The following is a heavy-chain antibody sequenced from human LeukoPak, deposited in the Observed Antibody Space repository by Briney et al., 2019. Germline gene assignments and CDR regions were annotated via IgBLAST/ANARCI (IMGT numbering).Heavy chain of an antibody. D-gene: IGHD3-10*01. CDR3: ARDLGSGGVFDY. CDR2: IIPIFGTA. CDR1: GGTFSSYA. J-gene: IGHJ4*02. V-gene: IGHV1-69*13. Sequence: SVKVSCKASGGTFSSYAISWVRQAPGQGLEWMGGIIPIFGTANYARKFQGRVTITADESTSTAYMELSSLRSEDTAVYYCARDLGSGGVFDYWGQGTLVTVSS.